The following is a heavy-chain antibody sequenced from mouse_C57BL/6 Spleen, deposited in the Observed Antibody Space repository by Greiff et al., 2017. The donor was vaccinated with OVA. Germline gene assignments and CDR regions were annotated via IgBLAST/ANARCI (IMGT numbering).Heavy chain of an antibody. CDR2: IHPNSGST. D-gene: IGHD4-1*01. V-gene: IGHV1-64*01. CDR3: ARDWDVGYAMDY. Sequence: VQLQQPGAELVKPGASVKLSCKASGYTFTSYWMHWVKQRPGQGLEWIGMIHPNSGSTNYNEKFKSKATLTVDKSSSTAYMQLSSLTSEDSAVYYCARDWDVGYAMDYWGQGTSVTVSS. CDR1: GYTFTSYW. J-gene: IGHJ4*01.